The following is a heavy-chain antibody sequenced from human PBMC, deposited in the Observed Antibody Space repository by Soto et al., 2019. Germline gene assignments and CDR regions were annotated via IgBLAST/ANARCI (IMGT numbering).Heavy chain of an antibody. CDR2: INAGNGNT. J-gene: IGHJ4*02. Sequence: QVQLVQSGAEVKKPGASVKVSCKASGYTFTSYAMHWVRQAPGQRLEWMGWINAGNGNTKYSQKFQGRVTITRDTXASTAYMELSSLRSEDTAVYYCARWDCSSTSCYYDYWGQGTLVTVSS. CDR1: GYTFTSYA. D-gene: IGHD2-2*01. CDR3: ARWDCSSTSCYYDY. V-gene: IGHV1-3*01.